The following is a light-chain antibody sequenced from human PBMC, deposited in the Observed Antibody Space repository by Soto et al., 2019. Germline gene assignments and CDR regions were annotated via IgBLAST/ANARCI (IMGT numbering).Light chain of an antibody. Sequence: DIQMTQFPSTLSASVGDRVTIACRASQDINSWLAWYQQKPGEAPKLLIYKASSLESGVPPRFSGSRSGTEFTLTISSLQPDDFATYYCQQYKTYSEVTFGGGTKVDIK. CDR1: QDINSW. J-gene: IGKJ4*01. CDR3: QQYKTYSEVT. V-gene: IGKV1-5*03. CDR2: KAS.